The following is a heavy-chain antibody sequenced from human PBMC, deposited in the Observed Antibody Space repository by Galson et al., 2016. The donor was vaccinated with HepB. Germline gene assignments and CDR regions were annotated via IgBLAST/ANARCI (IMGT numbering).Heavy chain of an antibody. Sequence: SLRLSCAASGFTVTDYYMSWIRQAPGKGLEWVSYISTSTSDSNYADSVKGRFTISRDNAKNSLYLQLNSLRAEDTAVYYCARGIAVANSPPVDYFDYWGQGTLVTVSS. V-gene: IGHV3-11*05. CDR3: ARGIAVANSPPVDYFDY. CDR1: GFTVTDYY. CDR2: ISTSTSDS. J-gene: IGHJ4*02. D-gene: IGHD6-19*01.